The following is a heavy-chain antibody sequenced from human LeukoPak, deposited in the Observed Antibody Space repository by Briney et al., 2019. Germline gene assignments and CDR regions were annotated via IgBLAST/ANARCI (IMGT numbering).Heavy chain of an antibody. J-gene: IGHJ4*02. CDR3: AKDRTWEPAPSHFNY. D-gene: IGHD1-26*01. Sequence: GWSQTLYSAATSFTFINYAKRWVRQAPEKELEWVSGIGGSGDSTHYADSVKGRFTISRDNSKNTVYLHMNSLTDEDTAVYFCAKDRTWEPAPSHFNYWGRGTLVTVSS. V-gene: IGHV3-23*01. CDR1: SFTFINYA. CDR2: IGGSGDST.